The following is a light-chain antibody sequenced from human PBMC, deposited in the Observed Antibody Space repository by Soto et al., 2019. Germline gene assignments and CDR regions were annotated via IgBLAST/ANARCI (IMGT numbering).Light chain of an antibody. J-gene: IGKJ4*01. CDR3: QQYYSYPPS. V-gene: IGKV1-8*01. CDR1: QGISSY. CDR2: AAS. Sequence: AIRMTQSPSSLSAPTGDRVTITCRASQGISSYLAWYQQKPGKAPKLLIYAASTLQRGVPSRFSGSGSWTDFTLTISCLQSEDFATYYCQQYYSYPPSSGGGNKVAIK.